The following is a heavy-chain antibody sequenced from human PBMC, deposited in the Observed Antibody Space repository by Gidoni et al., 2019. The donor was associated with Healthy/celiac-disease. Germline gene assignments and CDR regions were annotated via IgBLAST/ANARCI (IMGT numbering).Heavy chain of an antibody. J-gene: IGHJ4*02. CDR2: IYYSGST. CDR1: GGSISSSSYY. Sequence: LQLQESGPGLVKPSETLSLTCTVSGGSISSSSYYWGWIRQPPGKGLEWIGSIYYSGSTYYNPSLKSRVTISVDTSKKQFSLKLSSVTAADTAVYYCARSGVVAVQFDYWGQGTLVTVSS. D-gene: IGHD2-15*01. CDR3: ARSGVVAVQFDY. V-gene: IGHV4-39*01.